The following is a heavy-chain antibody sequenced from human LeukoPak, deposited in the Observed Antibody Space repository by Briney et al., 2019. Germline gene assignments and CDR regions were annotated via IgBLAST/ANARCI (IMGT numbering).Heavy chain of an antibody. CDR2: ISSSSSYI. D-gene: IGHD3-10*01. CDR1: GFTFSSYS. CDR3: ARVGQERGHDAFDI. V-gene: IGHV3-21*01. J-gene: IGHJ3*02. Sequence: PGGSLRLSCAAPGFTFSSYSMNWVRQAPGKGLEWVSSISSSSSYIYYADSVKGRFTISRDNAKNSLYLQMNSLRAEDTAVYYCARVGQERGHDAFDIWGQGTMVTVSS.